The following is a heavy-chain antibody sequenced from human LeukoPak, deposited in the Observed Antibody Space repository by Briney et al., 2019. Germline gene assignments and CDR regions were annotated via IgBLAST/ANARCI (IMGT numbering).Heavy chain of an antibody. D-gene: IGHD2-2*02. V-gene: IGHV1-18*01. CDR1: GYTFTSYG. CDR2: ISAYNGNT. J-gene: IGHJ6*03. CDR3: ARVAAEVVGVPGAIGFGWLRRDYYYMDV. Sequence: ASVKVSCKASGYTFTSYGISWVRQAPGQGLEWMGWISAYNGNTNYAQKLQGRVTMTTDTSTSTAYMELRSLRSDDTAVYYCARVAAEVVGVPGAIGFGWLRRDYYYMDVWGKGTTVTVSS.